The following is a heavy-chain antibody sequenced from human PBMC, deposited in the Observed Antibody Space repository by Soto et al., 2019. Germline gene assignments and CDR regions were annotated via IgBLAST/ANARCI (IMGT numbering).Heavy chain of an antibody. D-gene: IGHD2-2*02. CDR3: ARESQGYCSSTSCYTFDY. CDR1: GFTVSGNY. CDR2: IYSGGTT. V-gene: IGHV3-53*01. Sequence: GGSLRLSCAASGFTVSGNYMSCVRQAPGTGLEWISVIYSGGTTYYADSVKGRLTISRDNSKNTLYLQMNRLRAEDTAVYYCARESQGYCSSTSCYTFDYWGQGTLVTVSS. J-gene: IGHJ4*02.